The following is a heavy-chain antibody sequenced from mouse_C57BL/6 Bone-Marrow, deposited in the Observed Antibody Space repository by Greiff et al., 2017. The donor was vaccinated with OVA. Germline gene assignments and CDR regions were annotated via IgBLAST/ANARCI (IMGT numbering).Heavy chain of an antibody. V-gene: IGHV1-55*01. CDR2: IYPGSGST. J-gene: IGHJ2*01. Sequence: QVHVKQPGAELVKPGASVKMSCKASGYTFTSYWITWVKQRPGQGLEWIGDIYPGSGSTNYNEKFKSKATLTVDTSSSTAYMQLSSLTSEDSAVYYCARSSFDFDYWGQGTTLTVSS. CDR1: GYTFTSYW. CDR3: ARSSFDFDY.